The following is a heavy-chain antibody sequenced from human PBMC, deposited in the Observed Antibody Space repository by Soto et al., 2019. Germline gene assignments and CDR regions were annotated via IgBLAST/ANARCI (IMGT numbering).Heavy chain of an antibody. CDR3: AKLATYSTISPFDI. CDR1: GYNFTNFG. D-gene: IGHD1-26*01. Sequence: ASVKVSCKASGYNFTNFGINWLRKAPGQGREWVGWISPYSGNTNYAQKFRGRVTMTTDATTAYMELRSLRSDDAAVYYCAKLATYSTISPFDIWGQGXMVTV. V-gene: IGHV1-18*01. J-gene: IGHJ3*02. CDR2: ISPYSGNT.